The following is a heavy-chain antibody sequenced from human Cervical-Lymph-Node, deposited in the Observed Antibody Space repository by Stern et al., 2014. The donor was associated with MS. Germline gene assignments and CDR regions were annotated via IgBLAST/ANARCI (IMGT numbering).Heavy chain of an antibody. J-gene: IGHJ6*02. CDR3: ARVRFYGSGIYYALGDGMDV. Sequence: VQLVESGAEVKKPGASVKVSCKASGYTFTNYNIDWVRQATGQGLEWMGGMNPNRGNKGYAQRFQGRVTMPRDTSTSTAYMELSSLKAEDTAVYYCARVRFYGSGIYYALGDGMDVWGQGTTVTVSS. D-gene: IGHD3-10*01. V-gene: IGHV1-8*01. CDR2: MNPNRGNK. CDR1: GYTFTNYN.